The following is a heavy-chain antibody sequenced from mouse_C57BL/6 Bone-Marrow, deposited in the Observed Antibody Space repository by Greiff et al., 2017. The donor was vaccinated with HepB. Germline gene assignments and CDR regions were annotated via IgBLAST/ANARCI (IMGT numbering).Heavy chain of an antibody. CDR2: IYPGDGDT. Sequence: QVHVKQSGAELVKPGASVKISCKASGYAFSSYWMNWVKQRPGKGLEWIGQIYPGDGDTNYNGKFKGKATLTADKSSSTAYMQLSSLTSEDSAVYFCARRYSFAYWGQGTLVTVSA. CDR3: ARRYSFAY. D-gene: IGHD1-1*01. V-gene: IGHV1-80*01. J-gene: IGHJ3*01. CDR1: GYAFSSYW.